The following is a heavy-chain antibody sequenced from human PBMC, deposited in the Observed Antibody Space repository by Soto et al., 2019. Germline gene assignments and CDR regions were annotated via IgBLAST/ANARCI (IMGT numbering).Heavy chain of an antibody. CDR1: GFTFSSYS. J-gene: IGHJ3*02. CDR3: ARAFPGTPRGAFDI. Sequence: GGSLRLSCAASGFTFSSYSMNWVRQAPGKGLEWVSSISSSSSYIYYADSVKGRFTISRDNAKNSLYLQMNSLRAEDTAVYDCARAFPGTPRGAFDIWGQGTMVTVSS. V-gene: IGHV3-21*01. CDR2: ISSSSSYI. D-gene: IGHD1-1*01.